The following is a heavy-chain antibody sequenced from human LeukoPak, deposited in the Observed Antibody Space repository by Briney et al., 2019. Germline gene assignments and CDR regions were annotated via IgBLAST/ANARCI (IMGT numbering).Heavy chain of an antibody. V-gene: IGHV3-30*02. D-gene: IGHD3-10*02. J-gene: IGHJ5*02. CDR1: GLTFSTFH. CDR2: IQNDGGNE. Sequence: GGSLRLSCAPSGLTFSTFHMHWVGHAPRAVPEWVAFIQNDGGNEYYGDSVKGRFTISRDNSKSTLYLQLNSLTTEDTAVYYCARSYVLNFFNPWGQGTLVTVSS. CDR3: ARSYVLNFFNP.